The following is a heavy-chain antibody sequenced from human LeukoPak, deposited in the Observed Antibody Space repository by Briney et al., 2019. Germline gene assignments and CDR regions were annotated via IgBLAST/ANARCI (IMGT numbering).Heavy chain of an antibody. CDR2: IYYSGST. D-gene: IGHD3-22*01. Sequence: PSQTLSLTCTVSGGSISSGGYYWSWIRQHPGKGLEWTGYIYYSGSTYYNPSLKSRVTISVDTSKNQFSLKLSSVTAADTAVYYCARGVVGDSSGYYHYYFDYWGQGTLVTVSS. CDR1: GGSISSGGYY. CDR3: ARGVVGDSSGYYHYYFDY. J-gene: IGHJ4*02. V-gene: IGHV4-31*03.